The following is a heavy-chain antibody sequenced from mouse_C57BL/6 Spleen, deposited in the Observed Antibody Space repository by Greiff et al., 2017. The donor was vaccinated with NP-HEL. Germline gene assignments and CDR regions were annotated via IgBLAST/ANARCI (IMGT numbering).Heavy chain of an antibody. CDR1: GFTFSDYG. J-gene: IGHJ2*01. Sequence: DVKLVESGGGLVKPGGSLKLSCAASGFTFSDYGMHWVRQAPEKGLEWVAYISSGSSTIYYADTVKGRFTISRDNAKNTLFLQMTSLRSEDTAMYYCARQDYGSSYNFDYWSQGTTLTVSS. CDR3: ARQDYGSSYNFDY. CDR2: ISSGSSTI. D-gene: IGHD1-1*01. V-gene: IGHV5-17*01.